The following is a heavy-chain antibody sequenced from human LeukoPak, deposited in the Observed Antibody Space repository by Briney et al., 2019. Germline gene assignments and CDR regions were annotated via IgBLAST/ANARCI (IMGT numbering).Heavy chain of an antibody. J-gene: IGHJ4*02. CDR3: ARMTHRGSYYFDY. CDR2: ISSSSSTT. D-gene: IGHD1-26*01. CDR1: GFTFSRYN. Sequence: GGSLRLSCAASGFTFSRYNMNWVRQAPGKGLEWVSYISSSSSTTYYADSVKGRFTISRDNAKTSLYLQMNSLRDEDTAVYYCARMTHRGSYYFDYWGQGTPVTVSS. V-gene: IGHV3-48*02.